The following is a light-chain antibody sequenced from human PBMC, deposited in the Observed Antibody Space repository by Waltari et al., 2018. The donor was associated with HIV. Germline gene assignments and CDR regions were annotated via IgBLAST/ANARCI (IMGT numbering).Light chain of an antibody. J-gene: IGLJ1*01. CDR1: SSNLGAGYN. V-gene: IGLV1-40*01. Sequence: QSVLTQPPSVSGAPGQRVTISCTGSSSNLGAGYNVSWYRQLPGTAPKLLIYRNTNRPSGVPHLFSGSTSGTSASLAITGRQAYDEAYYYSQSYDSSLGGYVFGTGTKVTVL. CDR2: RNT. CDR3: QSYDSSLGGYV.